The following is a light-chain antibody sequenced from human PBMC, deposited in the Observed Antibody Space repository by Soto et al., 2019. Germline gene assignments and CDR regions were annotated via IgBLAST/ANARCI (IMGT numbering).Light chain of an antibody. CDR2: DAS. CDR1: KSVDFH. J-gene: IGKJ5*01. CDR3: QQRSTRPT. Sequence: LTQFQATLSLSPGKGATLSCRASKSVDFHLAWYQQKPGQAPRLLMYDASVRATGTPASLSGSGSGTAFTLTISRIEPEDSALYYCQQRSTRPTFGQGTRLEI. V-gene: IGKV3-11*01.